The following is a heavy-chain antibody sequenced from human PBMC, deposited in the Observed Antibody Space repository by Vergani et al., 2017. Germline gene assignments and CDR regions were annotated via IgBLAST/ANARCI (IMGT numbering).Heavy chain of an antibody. J-gene: IGHJ4*02. Sequence: QVQLVESGGGVVQPGRSLRLSCAASGFTFSSYAMHWVRQAPGKGLEWVAVISYDGSNKYYADSVKGRFTISRDNSKNTLYLQMNSLRAEDTAVYYCASLVSGWDDSDYWGQGTLVTVSS. D-gene: IGHD6-19*01. CDR2: ISYDGSNK. CDR3: ASLVSGWDDSDY. V-gene: IGHV3-30-3*01. CDR1: GFTFSSYA.